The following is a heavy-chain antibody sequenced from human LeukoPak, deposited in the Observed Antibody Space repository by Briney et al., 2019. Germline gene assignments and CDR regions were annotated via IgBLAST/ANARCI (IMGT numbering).Heavy chain of an antibody. CDR3: ARTQGS. CDR1: GFTFSSYW. CDR2: INSDGSST. J-gene: IGHJ5*02. Sequence: GGSLRLSCAASGFTFSSYWMHWVRQAPGKGLVWVSQINSDGSSTTYADSVKGRFTISRDNAKNTLYLQMNSLRVEDTAVYYCARTQGSWGQGTLVAVSS. V-gene: IGHV3-74*01.